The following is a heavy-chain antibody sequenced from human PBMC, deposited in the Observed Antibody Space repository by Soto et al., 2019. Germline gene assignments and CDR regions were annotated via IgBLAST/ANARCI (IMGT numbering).Heavy chain of an antibody. CDR3: ARHSGSGWYDY. CDR1: GASISSFH. J-gene: IGHJ4*02. CDR2: IYDSGTT. Sequence: QVQLQESGPGLVKPSETLSLTCTVSGASISSFHWSWIRQPPGKGLEWIGFIYDSGTTNYNPPLKRRVAISVDTSKNQFSLKLSSVTAADTAMYYCARHSGSGWYDYWGQGTLVTVSS. V-gene: IGHV4-59*08. D-gene: IGHD6-19*01.